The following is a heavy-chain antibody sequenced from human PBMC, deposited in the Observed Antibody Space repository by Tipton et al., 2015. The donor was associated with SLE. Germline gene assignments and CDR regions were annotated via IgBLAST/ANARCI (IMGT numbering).Heavy chain of an antibody. CDR3: ARFGVVTSYYYYGMDV. Sequence: GSLRLSCAASGFTFSSYSVNWVRQAPGKGLEWVSSISSSSSYIYYADSVKGRFTISRDNAKNSLYLQMNSLRAEDTAVYYCARFGVVTSYYYYGMDVWGQGTTVTVSS. CDR2: ISSSSSYI. D-gene: IGHD3-3*01. V-gene: IGHV3-21*01. J-gene: IGHJ6*02. CDR1: GFTFSSYS.